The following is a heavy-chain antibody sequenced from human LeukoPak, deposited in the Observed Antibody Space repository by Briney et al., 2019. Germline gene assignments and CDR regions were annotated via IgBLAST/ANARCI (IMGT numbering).Heavy chain of an antibody. CDR1: GFTFSSYE. V-gene: IGHV3-48*03. CDR3: ARGLRYTIFGGDYY. Sequence: GGSLRLSCAASGFTFSSYEMKWVRQAPGQGLEWVSHIGGSGSTTYYADSVKGRFTISRDYSKNLLYLQMNSLRGDDTAVYYCARGLRYTIFGGDYYWGQGTLVTVSS. CDR2: IGGSGSTT. J-gene: IGHJ4*02. D-gene: IGHD3-3*01.